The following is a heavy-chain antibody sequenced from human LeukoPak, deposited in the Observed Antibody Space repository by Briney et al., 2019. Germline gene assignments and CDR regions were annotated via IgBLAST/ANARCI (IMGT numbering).Heavy chain of an antibody. CDR3: ARTAKYSSGWHAYYYYMDV. Sequence: SETLSLTCTVSGGSISSYYWSWIRQPAGKGLEWIGRIYTSGSTNYNPSLKSRVTISVDKSKNHFSLKLSSVTAADTAVYYCARTAKYSSGWHAYYYYMDVWGKGTTVTVSS. J-gene: IGHJ6*03. CDR1: GGSISSYY. D-gene: IGHD6-19*01. V-gene: IGHV4-4*07. CDR2: IYTSGST.